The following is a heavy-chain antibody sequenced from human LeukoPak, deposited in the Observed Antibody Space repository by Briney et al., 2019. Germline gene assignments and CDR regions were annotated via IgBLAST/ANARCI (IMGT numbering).Heavy chain of an antibody. J-gene: IGHJ4*02. D-gene: IGHD4-17*01. CDR2: IYYSGST. V-gene: IGHV4-59*08. CDR3: ARLIRSTYYFDF. Sequence: SETLSLTCTVSVAPIRSYYWRWIRLLPGRGLEWIGNIYYSGSTDYNPSLKSRVTISLDTSKNHLSLKLSSVTAADTAVYYCARLIRSTYYFDFWGQGTPVTVSS. CDR1: VAPIRSYY.